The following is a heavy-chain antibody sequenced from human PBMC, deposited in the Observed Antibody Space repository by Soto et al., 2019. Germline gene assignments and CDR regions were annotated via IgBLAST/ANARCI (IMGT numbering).Heavy chain of an antibody. CDR1: GGSISSFY. D-gene: IGHD2-15*01. CDR2: IYYSGNT. V-gene: IGHV4-59*08. J-gene: IGHJ5*02. Sequence: PSETLSLTCTVSGGSISSFYWSWIRQPPGKGLEWIGYIYYSGNTKYNPSLKSRVTMSVDTSKNQFSLRLSSVTAADTAVYYCARITGYCSVNSCYSEFDPRGRGTLVTLSS. CDR3: ARITGYCSVNSCYSEFDP.